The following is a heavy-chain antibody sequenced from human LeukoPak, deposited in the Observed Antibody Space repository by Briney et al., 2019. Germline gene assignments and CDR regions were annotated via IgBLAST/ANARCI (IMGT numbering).Heavy chain of an antibody. CDR2: IYPGDSDT. D-gene: IGHD2-21*01. V-gene: IGHV5-51*01. CDR1: GYRFTSYW. Sequence: GASLKISCNGSGYRFTSYWIGWVREMPGKGPEWMGIIYPGDSDTRYSPSFQGQVTISADKSISTAYLQWSSLKASDTAMYYCVFANSGAFDYWGQGTLVTVSS. CDR3: VFANSGAFDY. J-gene: IGHJ4*02.